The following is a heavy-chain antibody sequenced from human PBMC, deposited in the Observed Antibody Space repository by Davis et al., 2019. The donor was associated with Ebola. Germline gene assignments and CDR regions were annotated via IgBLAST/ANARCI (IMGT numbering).Heavy chain of an antibody. CDR1: GFTFSSYS. CDR3: ARQLELRYYGMDV. V-gene: IGHV3-21*01. J-gene: IGHJ6*02. D-gene: IGHD1-7*01. CDR2: ISSSSSYI. Sequence: GESLKISCAASGFTFSSYSMNWVRQAPGKGLEWVSSISSSSSYIYYADSVKGRFTISRDNAKNSLYLQMNSLRAEDTAVYYCARQLELRYYGMDVWGQGTTVTVSS.